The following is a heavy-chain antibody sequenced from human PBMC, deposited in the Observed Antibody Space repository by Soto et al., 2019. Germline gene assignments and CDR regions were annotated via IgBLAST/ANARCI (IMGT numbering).Heavy chain of an antibody. Sequence: PSETLSLTCAVYGGSFSGYYWSWIRQPPGKGLEWIGEINHSGSTNYNPSLKSRVTISVDTSKNQFSLKLSSVAAADTAVYYCARSPRLRQDFDYWGQGTLVTVSS. V-gene: IGHV4-34*01. J-gene: IGHJ4*02. CDR3: ARSPRLRQDFDY. CDR2: INHSGST. D-gene: IGHD4-17*01. CDR1: GGSFSGYY.